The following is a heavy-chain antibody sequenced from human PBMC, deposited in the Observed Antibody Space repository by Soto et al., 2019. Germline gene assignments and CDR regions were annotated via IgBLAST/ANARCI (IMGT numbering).Heavy chain of an antibody. CDR1: GFTFSTYG. CDR2: ISYDGSYK. J-gene: IGHJ4*02. D-gene: IGHD2-15*01. Sequence: QVLLVESGGGVVQPGRSLRLSCAASGFTFSTYGMHWVRQAPGKGLEWVAVISYDGSYKYYADSVKGRFTISRDNSKNTLYLQMNSLRAEDTAVYYCAKDQDCSGGRCDKSPPGYWGQGTLVTVSS. V-gene: IGHV3-30*18. CDR3: AKDQDCSGGRCDKSPPGY.